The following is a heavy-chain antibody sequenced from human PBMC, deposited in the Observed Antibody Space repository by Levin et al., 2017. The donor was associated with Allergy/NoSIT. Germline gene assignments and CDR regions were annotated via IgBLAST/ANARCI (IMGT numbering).Heavy chain of an antibody. D-gene: IGHD6-13*01. J-gene: IGHJ4*02. CDR3: AKALYLWQQGTFDY. CDR2: ISSYGSDK. V-gene: IGHV3-30*18. Sequence: GGSLRLSCAASRFTFSSYVKHWVRQAPGKGLEWVALISSYGSDKYYRDSLKGRFTVSRDNSTKTLYLQMNSLRAEDTAVYYCAKALYLWQQGTFDYWGQGTLVTVSS. CDR1: RFTFSSYV.